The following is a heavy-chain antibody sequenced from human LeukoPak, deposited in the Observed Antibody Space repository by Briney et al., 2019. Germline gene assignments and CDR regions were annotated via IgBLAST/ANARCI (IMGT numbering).Heavy chain of an antibody. CDR3: ASEGILTGYFTNYYYYYMDV. CDR2: IIPIFGTA. Sequence: ASVKVSCKASGGTFSSYAISWVRQAPGQGLEWMGGIIPIFGTANYAQKFQGRVTITADKSTSTAYMELSSLRSEDTAVYYCASEGILTGYFTNYYYYYMDVWGKGTTVTISS. D-gene: IGHD3-9*01. J-gene: IGHJ6*03. CDR1: GGTFSSYA. V-gene: IGHV1-69*06.